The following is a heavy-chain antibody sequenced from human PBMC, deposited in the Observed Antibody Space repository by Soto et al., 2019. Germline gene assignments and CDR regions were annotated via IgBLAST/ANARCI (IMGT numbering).Heavy chain of an antibody. CDR1: GFTLSIFS. D-gene: IGHD6-13*01. Sequence: GGSLRLSCAASGFTLSIFSMMWVRQAPEKGLEWVSYISSDSSSIYYADSVKGRFTVSRDNAKNSLYLQMNSLRDEDTAVYYCARGWVEQGDYWGQGTQVTVSS. J-gene: IGHJ4*02. CDR2: ISSDSSSI. CDR3: ARGWVEQGDY. V-gene: IGHV3-48*02.